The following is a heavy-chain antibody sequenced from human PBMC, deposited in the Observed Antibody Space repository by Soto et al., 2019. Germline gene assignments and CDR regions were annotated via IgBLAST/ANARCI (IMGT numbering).Heavy chain of an antibody. D-gene: IGHD4-17*01. Sequence: QVQLQESGPGLVKPSQTLSLSCTVSGDSMSRGDYYWSWIRQPPGKGLEWIGFIYHTGRTYYSPSLKGRFDISVDTSKNQFSLKLSSVTAADTAVYYCARDPLYDYGDFSHVFAMWGQGTMVTVSS. V-gene: IGHV4-30-4*01. CDR1: GDSMSRGDYY. CDR3: ARDPLYDYGDFSHVFAM. J-gene: IGHJ3*02. CDR2: IYHTGRT.